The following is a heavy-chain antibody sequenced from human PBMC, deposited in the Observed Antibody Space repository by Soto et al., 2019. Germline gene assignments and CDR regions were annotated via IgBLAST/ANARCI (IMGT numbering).Heavy chain of an antibody. Sequence: GGSLRLSCAASGFTFSSYAMHWVRQAPGKGLEWVAVISYDGSNKYYADSVKGRFTISRDNSKNTLYLQMNSLRAEDTAVYYCARDATPSLLLVYYYYGMDVWGQGTTVTVSS. V-gene: IGHV3-30-3*01. CDR1: GFTFSSYA. D-gene: IGHD2-15*01. J-gene: IGHJ6*02. CDR3: ARDATPSLLLVYYYYGMDV. CDR2: ISYDGSNK.